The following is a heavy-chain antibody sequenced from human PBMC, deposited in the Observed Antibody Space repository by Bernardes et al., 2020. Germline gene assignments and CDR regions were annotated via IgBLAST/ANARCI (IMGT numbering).Heavy chain of an antibody. CDR2: IYNIGTT. J-gene: IGHJ4*02. CDR1: GASVTSVSYY. CDR3: AREFATVTTRYFDF. V-gene: IGHV4-61*01. D-gene: IGHD4-17*01. Sequence: SETLSLTCSVSGASVTSVSYYWTWIRQPPGKGLEWIGFIYNIGTTNYNPSLKSRVTISVDTSKNQFSLELRSVTAADTAVYYCAREFATVTTRYFDFWGQGTLVTASS.